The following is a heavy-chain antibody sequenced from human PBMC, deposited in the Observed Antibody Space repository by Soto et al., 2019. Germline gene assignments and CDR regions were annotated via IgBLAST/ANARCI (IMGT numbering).Heavy chain of an antibody. CDR3: AAGGGWGNFDY. CDR2: ISSSGRTI. Sequence: QAHVVESGGGLVKPGASLRLSCTASGFTFSDCYMSWIRQAPGKGLEWVSYISSSGRTIFYADSVRGRFTISRDNANNSLYLNMNSLRAEDTAVYYRAAGGGWGNFDYWGQGTLVTVSS. V-gene: IGHV3-11*01. CDR1: GFTFSDCY. J-gene: IGHJ4*02. D-gene: IGHD6-19*01.